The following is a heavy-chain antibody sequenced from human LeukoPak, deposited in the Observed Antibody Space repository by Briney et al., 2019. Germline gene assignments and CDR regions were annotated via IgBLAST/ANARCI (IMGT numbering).Heavy chain of an antibody. V-gene: IGHV3-11*05. J-gene: IGHJ3*02. Sequence: GGSLRLSCAASGFTFSDHYMSWTRQAPGKGLEWVSYISSSSSFTNYADSVKGRFTISRDNAKTSLYLQMNSLRAEDTAVYYCARDRYSSSWFDIWGQGTKVTVSS. CDR3: ARDRYSSSWFDI. CDR1: GFTFSDHY. CDR2: ISSSSSFT. D-gene: IGHD6-13*01.